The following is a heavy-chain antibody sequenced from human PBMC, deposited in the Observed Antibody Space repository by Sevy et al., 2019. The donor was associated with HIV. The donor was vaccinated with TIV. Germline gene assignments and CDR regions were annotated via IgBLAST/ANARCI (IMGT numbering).Heavy chain of an antibody. CDR1: GDSISNYY. Sequence: SETLSLTCTVSGDSISNYYWSWIRQPPGKGLEWIGYIYYSGSTNYNPSLKSRVTISVDTSKKQFSLKLSSVTAADTAVYYCAGESIAAAGEFDYWGQGTLVTVSS. J-gene: IGHJ4*02. CDR2: IYYSGST. D-gene: IGHD6-13*01. V-gene: IGHV4-59*01. CDR3: AGESIAAAGEFDY.